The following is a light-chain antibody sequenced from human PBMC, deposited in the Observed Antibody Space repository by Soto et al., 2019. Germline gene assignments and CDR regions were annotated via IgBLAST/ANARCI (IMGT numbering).Light chain of an antibody. Sequence: EIVLTQSPGTLSVSPGERATLSCRASQSVSSNLAWYQQKPGQAPRLLIYGASTRATGIPARFSGSGSGTDFTLTITSLEPEDFAFYYCHQRQRWPRTFGQGTKVDIK. J-gene: IGKJ1*01. CDR2: GAS. CDR3: HQRQRWPRT. CDR1: QSVSSN. V-gene: IGKV3-11*01.